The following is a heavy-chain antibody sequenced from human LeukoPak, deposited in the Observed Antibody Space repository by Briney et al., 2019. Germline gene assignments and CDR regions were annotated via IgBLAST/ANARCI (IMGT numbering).Heavy chain of an antibody. CDR1: GYTFTGYY. Sequence: ASVKVSCKASGYTFTGYYMHWVRQAPGQGLEWMGRINPNSGGTNYAQKFQGRVTMTRDTSTSTVYMELSSLRSEDTAVYYCARIGYSKNWFDPWGQGTLVTVSS. CDR2: INPNSGGT. CDR3: ARIGYSKNWFDP. J-gene: IGHJ5*02. V-gene: IGHV1-2*06. D-gene: IGHD1-26*01.